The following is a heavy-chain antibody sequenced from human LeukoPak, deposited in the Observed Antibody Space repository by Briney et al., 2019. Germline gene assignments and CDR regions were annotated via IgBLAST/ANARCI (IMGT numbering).Heavy chain of an antibody. CDR3: ARDRGSITLVRGVNHY. V-gene: IGHV3-48*04. CDR1: GFTFSTYS. D-gene: IGHD3-10*01. CDR2: ISSGSSTT. Sequence: GGSLRLSCEASGFTFSTYSMNWVRQAPGKGLEWVSHISSGSSTTFYADSVKGRFTISRDNTRNSLSLQMNNLRAEDTAVYYCARDRGSITLVRGVNHYWGQGTLVTVSS. J-gene: IGHJ4*02.